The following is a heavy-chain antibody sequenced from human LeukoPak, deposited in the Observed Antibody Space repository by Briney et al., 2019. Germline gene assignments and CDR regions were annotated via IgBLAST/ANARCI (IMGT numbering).Heavy chain of an antibody. J-gene: IGHJ4*02. CDR2: ISYDGSNK. D-gene: IGHD6-6*01. Sequence: PGGSLRLSCAASGFTFSSYAMHWVRQAPGKGLEWVAVISYDGSNKYYADSVKGRFTISRDNSKNTLYLQMNSLRAEDTAVYYCARDGVGEYSSSWNYFDYWGQGTLATVSS. CDR3: ARDGVGEYSSSWNYFDY. CDR1: GFTFSSYA. V-gene: IGHV3-30*01.